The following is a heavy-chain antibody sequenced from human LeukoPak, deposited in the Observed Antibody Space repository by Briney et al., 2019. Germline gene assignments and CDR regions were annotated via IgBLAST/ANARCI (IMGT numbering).Heavy chain of an antibody. Sequence: PSETLSLTCTVSGASIRSYYWSWIRQPPGKGLECIGYIYYTGSTNYNYNPSLKSRVTISVDTSKNQFSLKLSSVTAADTAVYYCARHGPRRDGYNYDYWGPGTLVNVSS. D-gene: IGHD5-24*01. CDR1: GASIRSYY. CDR3: ARHGPRRDGYNYDY. V-gene: IGHV4-59*08. J-gene: IGHJ4*02. CDR2: IYYTGSTNY.